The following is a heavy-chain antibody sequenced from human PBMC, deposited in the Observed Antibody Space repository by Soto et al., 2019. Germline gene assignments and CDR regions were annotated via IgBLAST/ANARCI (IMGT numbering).Heavy chain of an antibody. CDR2: ISRSSRTI. CDR3: ARRLESRCSSTSCYGGMDA. D-gene: IGHD2-2*01. V-gene: IGHV3-48*02. Sequence: VQVVESGGGLVQPGGSLRLSCAASGFTFGSFSMNWVRQAPGKGLEWVSYISRSSRTIYYADSVKGRFTISRDNVXNXLXPQMSSLRDEDMAVYYCARRLESRCSSTSCYGGMDAWGPGTTVTVSS. J-gene: IGHJ6*02. CDR1: GFTFGSFS.